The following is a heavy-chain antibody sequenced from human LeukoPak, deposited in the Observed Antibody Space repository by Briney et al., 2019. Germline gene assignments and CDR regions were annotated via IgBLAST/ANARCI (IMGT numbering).Heavy chain of an antibody. Sequence: ASVKVSCKASGYTFTSYGISWVRQAPGQGLEWMGWINPNSGGTNYAQKFQGRVTMTRDTSISTAYMELSRLRSGDTAVYYCARGRGIFSFGEYFQHWGQGTLVTVSS. D-gene: IGHD2-15*01. CDR2: INPNSGGT. CDR3: ARGRGIFSFGEYFQH. CDR1: GYTFTSYG. J-gene: IGHJ1*01. V-gene: IGHV1-2*02.